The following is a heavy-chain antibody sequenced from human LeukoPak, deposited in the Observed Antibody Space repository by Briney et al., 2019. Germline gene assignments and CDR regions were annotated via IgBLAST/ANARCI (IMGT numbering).Heavy chain of an antibody. J-gene: IGHJ4*02. CDR1: GYTFTSYY. D-gene: IGHD6-19*01. CDR3: ARRMAEAGTTLGFDY. V-gene: IGHV1-46*01. Sequence: GASVKVSCKASGYTFTSYYMHWVRQAPGQGLEWMGIINPSGGSTSYAQKFQGRVTMTRDTSTSTVYMELSSLRSEDTAVYYCARRMAEAGTTLGFDYWGQGTLVTVSS. CDR2: INPSGGST.